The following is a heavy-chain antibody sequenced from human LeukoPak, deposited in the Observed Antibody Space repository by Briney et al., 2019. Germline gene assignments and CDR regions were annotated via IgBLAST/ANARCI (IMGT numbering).Heavy chain of an antibody. Sequence: SETLSLTCTVSAGSIGSSSYYWGWIRQPPGKGLEWIGSIYYSGSTYYNPSLKSRVTISVDTSKNQFSLKLSSVTAADTAVYYCARWMLPGDFDLWGRGTLVTVSS. CDR3: ARWMLPGDFDL. CDR1: AGSIGSSSYY. CDR2: IYYSGST. D-gene: IGHD2-15*01. V-gene: IGHV4-39*01. J-gene: IGHJ2*01.